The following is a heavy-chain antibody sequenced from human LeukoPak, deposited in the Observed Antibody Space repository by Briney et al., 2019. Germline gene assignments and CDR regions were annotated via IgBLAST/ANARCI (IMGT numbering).Heavy chain of an antibody. CDR3: ARTSKYYDFWSGYYENDAFDI. D-gene: IGHD3-3*01. V-gene: IGHV5-51*01. J-gene: IGHJ3*02. Sequence: GESLKISCKGSGYSFTSYWIGWVRPMPGKGLEWMGIIYPGDSDTRYSPSFQGQVTISADKSISTAYLQWSSLKASDTAMYYCARTSKYYDFWSGYYENDAFDIWGQGTMVTVSS. CDR1: GYSFTSYW. CDR2: IYPGDSDT.